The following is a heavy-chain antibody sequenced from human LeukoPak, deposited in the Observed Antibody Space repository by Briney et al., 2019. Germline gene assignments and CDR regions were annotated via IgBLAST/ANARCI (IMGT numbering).Heavy chain of an antibody. CDR3: ARDSGWLGGEFDY. V-gene: IGHV3-20*04. CDR2: INWNGGST. Sequence: PGGSLRLSCAASGFTFSSYGMSWVRHAPGKGLEWVSGINWNGGSTGYADSVKGRFTISRDNAKNSLYLQMNSLRAEDTALYYCARDSGWLGGEFDYWGQGTLVTVSS. CDR1: GFTFSSYG. J-gene: IGHJ4*02. D-gene: IGHD6-19*01.